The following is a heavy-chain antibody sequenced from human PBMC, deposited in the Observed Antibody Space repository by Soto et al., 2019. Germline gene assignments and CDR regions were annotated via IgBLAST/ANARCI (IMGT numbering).Heavy chain of an antibody. D-gene: IGHD5-12*01. CDR1: GFTFSSYA. J-gene: IGHJ4*02. CDR2: ISYDGSNK. Sequence: QVQLVESGGGVVQPGRSLRLSCAASGFTFSSYAMHWVRQAPGKGLEWVAVISYDGSNKYYADSVKGRFTISRDNYKNTLYLQMNSLRAEDTAVYYCASTRRWLQLFVYWGQGTLVTVSS. V-gene: IGHV3-30-3*01. CDR3: ASTRRWLQLFVY.